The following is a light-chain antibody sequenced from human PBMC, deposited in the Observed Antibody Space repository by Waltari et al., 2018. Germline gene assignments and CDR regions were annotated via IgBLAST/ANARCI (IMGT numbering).Light chain of an antibody. CDR1: QRISNIY. V-gene: IGKV3-20*01. CDR3: QQYYTIPLT. Sequence: EIVLTQSPGTLSLSPGERATLSCRANQRISNIYLAWYQQKSGQAPGLLIYGASYRATGIPDRFSGSGSGTDFTLTIDRVEPEDVAVYYCQQYYTIPLTFGQGTRLEIK. CDR2: GAS. J-gene: IGKJ5*01.